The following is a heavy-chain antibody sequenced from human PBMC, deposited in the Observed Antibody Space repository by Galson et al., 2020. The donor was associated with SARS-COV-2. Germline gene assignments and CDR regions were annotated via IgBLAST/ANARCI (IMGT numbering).Heavy chain of an antibody. CDR1: GFSLDSGGVS. CDR2: LYWHDDK. CDR3: ARSPDGGHRRDY. D-gene: IGHD3-16*01. V-gene: IGHV2-5*01. J-gene: IGHJ4*01. Sequence: SGPTLVKHTQTLTLTCTFTGFSLDSGGVSVGWIRQPPGKALAWHTYLYWHDDKRYSPALKSRLTVTKDTSRNQVVLTMTNMAPVDTATYSCARSPDGGHRRDYWGRGILVTVPS.